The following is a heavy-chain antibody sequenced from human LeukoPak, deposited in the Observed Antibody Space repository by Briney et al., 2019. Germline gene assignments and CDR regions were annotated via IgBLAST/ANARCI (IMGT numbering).Heavy chain of an antibody. Sequence: GGSLRLSCAASGFTVSSNYMSWVRQAPGKGLEWVSVIYSGGSTYYADSVKGRFTISRDNSKNTLYLQMNRLRAEDTAVYYCARLRQRSWFDPWGQGTLVTVSS. V-gene: IGHV3-66*02. CDR2: IYSGGST. CDR1: GFTVSSNY. J-gene: IGHJ5*02. CDR3: ARLRQRSWFDP. D-gene: IGHD4-17*01.